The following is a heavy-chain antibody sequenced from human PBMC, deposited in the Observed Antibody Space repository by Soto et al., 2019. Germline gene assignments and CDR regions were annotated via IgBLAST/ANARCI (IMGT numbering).Heavy chain of an antibody. V-gene: IGHV3-9*01. Sequence: PGGSLRLSCAASGFTFDDYAMHWVRQAPGKGLEWVSGISWNSGSIGYADSVKGRFTISRDNAKNSLYLQMNSLRAEDTALYYCAKDNSATYYYYMDVWGKGTTVTVSS. CDR1: GFTFDDYA. CDR2: ISWNSGSI. CDR3: AKDNSATYYYYMDV. J-gene: IGHJ6*03.